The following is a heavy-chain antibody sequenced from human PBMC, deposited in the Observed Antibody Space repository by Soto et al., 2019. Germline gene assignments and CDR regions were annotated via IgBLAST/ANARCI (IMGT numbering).Heavy chain of an antibody. CDR1: GGSISSYY. J-gene: IGHJ4*02. CDR3: ARGIPGYSIRGFAY. V-gene: IGHV4-59*01. CDR2: IYYSGST. D-gene: IGHD6-13*01. Sequence: QVQLQESGPGLVKPSETLSLTCTVSGGSISSYYWSWIRQPPGKGLEWIGYIYYSGSTNYNPSLKSRVTISVDTSKNQFSLKLSSVTAADTAVYYCARGIPGYSIRGFAYWGQGTLVTVSS.